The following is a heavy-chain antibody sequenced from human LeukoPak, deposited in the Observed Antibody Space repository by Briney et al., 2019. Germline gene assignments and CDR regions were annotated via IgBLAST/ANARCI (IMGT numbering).Heavy chain of an antibody. J-gene: IGHJ4*02. CDR3: ARDISVVPAAPFDY. CDR2: INPNSGGT. Sequence: ASVMVSCKASGYTFTSYDINWVRQAPGQGLEWMGWINPNSGGTNYAQKFQGRVTMTRDTSISTAYMELSRLRSDDTAVYYCARDISVVPAAPFDYWGQGTLVTVSS. CDR1: GYTFTSYD. V-gene: IGHV1-2*02. D-gene: IGHD2-2*01.